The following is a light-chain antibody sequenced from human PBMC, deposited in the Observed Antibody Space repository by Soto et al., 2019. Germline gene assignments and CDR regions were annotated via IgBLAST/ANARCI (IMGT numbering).Light chain of an antibody. CDR2: GAS. J-gene: IGKJ4*01. CDR3: HQYGISPLT. V-gene: IGKV3-20*01. CDR1: QIFPSSY. Sequence: EIVLTQSPGTLSLSPGERATLSCRASQIFPSSYLGWYQQKPGQAPRLLIYGASSRATGIPDRFSGSGSGTDFTLTISRLEPEDFAVYYCHQYGISPLTFGGGTRVEIK.